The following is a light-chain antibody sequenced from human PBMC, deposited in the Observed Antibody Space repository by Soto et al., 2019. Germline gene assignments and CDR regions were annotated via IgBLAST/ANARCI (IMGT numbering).Light chain of an antibody. CDR3: QQYGSSLYT. V-gene: IGKV3-20*01. J-gene: IGKJ2*01. CDR2: GAS. CDR1: QSVRSTY. Sequence: EIVLTQSPGTLSLSPGERATLSCRASQSVRSTYLDWYQQKPGQAPRLLIYGASLRDTGIPDRFSGSESGTDFTLTISRLEPEDSAVYYCQQYGSSLYTFGQGTKLEIK.